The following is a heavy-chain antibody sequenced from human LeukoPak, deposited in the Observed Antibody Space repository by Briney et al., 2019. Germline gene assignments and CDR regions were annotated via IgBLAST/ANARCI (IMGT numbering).Heavy chain of an antibody. CDR1: GGSFSGYY. J-gene: IGHJ4*02. V-gene: IGHV4-34*01. CDR2: INHSGST. CDR3: ARGVVVAGPNYFDY. D-gene: IGHD2-15*01. Sequence: PSETLSLTCAVYGGSFSGYYWSWIRQPPGKGLEWIGEINHSGSTNYNPSLKSRVTISVDTSKNQFSLKLGSVTAADTAVYYCARGVVVAGPNYFDYWGQGTLVTVSS.